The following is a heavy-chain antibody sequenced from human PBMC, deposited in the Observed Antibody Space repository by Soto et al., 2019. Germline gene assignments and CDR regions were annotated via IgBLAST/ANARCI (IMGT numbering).Heavy chain of an antibody. CDR1: GGSISSDDYC. Sequence: QVQLQESGPGLVEPSQTLSLTCTVSGGSISSDDYCWSWIRQSPGKGLEWIGHIYDSGNTYSNPSLKSRVPVSGDTSNNQFSLRLSSVTAADTAVYYCARGPSGDKVDYWGQGTLVTVSS. CDR2: IYDSGNT. J-gene: IGHJ4*02. CDR3: ARGPSGDKVDY. V-gene: IGHV4-30-4*01. D-gene: IGHD1-26*01.